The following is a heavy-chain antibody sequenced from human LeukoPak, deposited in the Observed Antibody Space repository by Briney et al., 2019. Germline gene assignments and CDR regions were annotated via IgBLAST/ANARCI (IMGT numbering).Heavy chain of an antibody. V-gene: IGHV1-2*02. CDR1: VYSFTGYY. J-gene: IGHJ4*02. D-gene: IGHD2-15*01. CDR3: ARDSYWCSGGSCFWGGRIDY. Sequence: GASVTVSFKGSVYSFTGYYMHWVWLAPGQGLGWVGWRNPYCGGTNYAQKFQGRVTMTRDTSISTAYMELSRLRSDDTAVYYCARDSYWCSGGSCFWGGRIDYWGQGTLVTVSS. CDR2: RNPYCGGT.